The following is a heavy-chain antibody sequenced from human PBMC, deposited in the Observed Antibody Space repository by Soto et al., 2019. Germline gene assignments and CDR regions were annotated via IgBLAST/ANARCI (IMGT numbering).Heavy chain of an antibody. J-gene: IGHJ6*02. CDR3: AREAYCGGDCYSHYYYGMDV. CDR1: GGSISSGGYY. V-gene: IGHV4-31*03. Sequence: PSETLSLTCTVSGGSISSGGYYWSWIRQHPGKGLEWIGYIYYSGSTYYNPSLKSRVTISVDTSKNQFSLKLSSVTAADTAVYYCAREAYCGGDCYSHYYYGMDVWGQGTTVTVSS. CDR2: IYYSGST. D-gene: IGHD2-21*02.